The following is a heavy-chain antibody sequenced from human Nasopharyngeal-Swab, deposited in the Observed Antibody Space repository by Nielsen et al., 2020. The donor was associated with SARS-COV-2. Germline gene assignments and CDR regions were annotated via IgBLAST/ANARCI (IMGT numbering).Heavy chain of an antibody. J-gene: IGHJ4*02. CDR3: ASARLTYCGGDCYDT. V-gene: IGHV3-33*08. Sequence: GESLKISCAASGFTFSSYWMHWVRQAPGKGLEWVAVICYDGSNKYYADSVKGRFTISRDNSKNTLYLQMNSLRAEDTAVYYCASARLTYCGGDCYDTWGQGTLVSVSS. CDR1: GFTFSSYW. CDR2: ICYDGSNK. D-gene: IGHD2-21*01.